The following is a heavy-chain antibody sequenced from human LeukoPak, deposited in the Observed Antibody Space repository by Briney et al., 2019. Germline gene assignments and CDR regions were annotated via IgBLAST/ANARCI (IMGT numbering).Heavy chain of an antibody. Sequence: SETLSLTCTVSGGSISSSSYYWGWIRQPPGKGLEWIGSIYYSGSTYYNPSLKSRVTISLDTSKNQFSLKLSSVTAADTAVYYCVREYSRSGSYNYWGQGALVTVSS. CDR2: IYYSGST. CDR1: GGSISSSSYY. D-gene: IGHD3-10*01. CDR3: VREYSRSGSYNY. V-gene: IGHV4-39*07. J-gene: IGHJ4*02.